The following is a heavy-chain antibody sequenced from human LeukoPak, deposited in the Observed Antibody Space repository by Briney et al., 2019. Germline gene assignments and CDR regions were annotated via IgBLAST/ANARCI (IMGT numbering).Heavy chain of an antibody. CDR1: GFTFSSYG. CDR2: ISSGGGST. CDR3: ARGTSGSYDY. D-gene: IGHD1-26*01. Sequence: PRGSLRLSRAASGFTFSSYGMNWVRQAPGKGLEWVSGISSGGGSTYYADSLKGRFTISRDNSKKTLYLQMNSLRADDTAVYYCARGTSGSYDYWGQGTLVTVSS. V-gene: IGHV3-23*01. J-gene: IGHJ4*02.